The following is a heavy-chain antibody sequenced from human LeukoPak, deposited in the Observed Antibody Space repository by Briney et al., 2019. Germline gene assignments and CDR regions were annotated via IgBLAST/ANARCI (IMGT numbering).Heavy chain of an antibody. CDR3: AREYSASEH. J-gene: IGHJ4*02. D-gene: IGHD5-12*01. CDR2: IDPYTGNT. V-gene: IGHV1-2*02. Sequence: ASVKVSCKASGYTFVGYYLHRVRQAPGQGLEWMAWIDPYTGNTHYAQKFQGRITVTRDTSVSTTYMELSWLTSDGTARYYCAREYSASEHWGQGTLVTVSS. CDR1: GYTFVGYY.